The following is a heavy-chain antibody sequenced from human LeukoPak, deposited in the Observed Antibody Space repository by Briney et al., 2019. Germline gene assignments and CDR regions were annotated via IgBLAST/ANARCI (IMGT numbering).Heavy chain of an antibody. CDR2: VSGGGGST. Sequence: GGSLRLSCAASGFTLSSYAMSWVRQAPGKGLEWVSIVSGGGGSTYYADSVKGRFTISTDNSRNTVSLEMNSLRAEDTALYYCAQGYDLWSGSEYFQHWGQGTLVTVSS. V-gene: IGHV3-23*01. CDR1: GFTLSSYA. J-gene: IGHJ1*01. D-gene: IGHD3-3*01. CDR3: AQGYDLWSGSEYFQH.